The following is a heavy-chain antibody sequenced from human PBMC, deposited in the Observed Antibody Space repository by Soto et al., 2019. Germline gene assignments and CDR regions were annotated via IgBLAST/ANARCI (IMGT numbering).Heavy chain of an antibody. V-gene: IGHV1-69*06. CDR3: ARRAGTDIVVVPAGDMDV. J-gene: IGHJ6*02. D-gene: IGHD2-2*01. CDR2: IIPIFGTA. Sequence: SVKVSCKASGGTFSSYAISWVRQAPGQGLEWMGGIIPIFGTANYAQKFQGRVTITADKSTSTAYMELSSLRSEDTAVYYCARRAGTDIVVVPAGDMDVWGQGTTVTVSS. CDR1: GGTFSSYA.